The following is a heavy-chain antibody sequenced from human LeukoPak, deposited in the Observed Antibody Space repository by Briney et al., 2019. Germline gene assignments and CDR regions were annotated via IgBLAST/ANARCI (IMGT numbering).Heavy chain of an antibody. V-gene: IGHV3-23*01. CDR3: AKRWYLDY. J-gene: IGHJ4*02. CDR1: GFTFSIYA. D-gene: IGHD5-24*01. CDR2: ISASGDST. Sequence: PGGSLRLSCAASGFTFSIYAMSWVRQAPGQGLEWVSVISASGDSTYYADSVKGRFTISRDNSKNTLYLQMNSLRVEDTAIYYCAKRWYLDYWGQGTLVTVSS.